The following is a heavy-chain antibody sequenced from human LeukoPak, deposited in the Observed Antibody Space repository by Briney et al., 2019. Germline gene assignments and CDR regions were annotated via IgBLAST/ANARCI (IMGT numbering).Heavy chain of an antibody. Sequence: PGGTLRLSCAASGLTFSSYAMSWVRQAPGKGLEWVSAISGSGGSTYYADSVKGRFTISRDNSKNTLYLQMNSLRAEDTAVYYCASRSSGWGGYYFDYWGQGTLVTVSS. CDR2: ISGSGGST. D-gene: IGHD6-19*01. CDR3: ASRSSGWGGYYFDY. J-gene: IGHJ4*02. V-gene: IGHV3-23*01. CDR1: GLTFSSYA.